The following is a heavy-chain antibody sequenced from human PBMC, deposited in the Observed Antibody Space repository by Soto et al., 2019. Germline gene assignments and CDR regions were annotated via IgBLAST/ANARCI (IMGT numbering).Heavy chain of an antibody. J-gene: IGHJ4*02. D-gene: IGHD3-3*01. Sequence: GGSLRLSCAASGFTFSINAMSWVRQAPGMGLEFVSLISGSGNTIYYADSVKGRFTISRDNSKNTVSLQMNSLRAEDTAVYYCAKVGYDTYGYYMRSLDYWRQGTLVTASS. CDR2: ISGSGNTI. CDR3: AKVGYDTYGYYMRSLDY. CDR1: GFTFSINA. V-gene: IGHV3-23*01.